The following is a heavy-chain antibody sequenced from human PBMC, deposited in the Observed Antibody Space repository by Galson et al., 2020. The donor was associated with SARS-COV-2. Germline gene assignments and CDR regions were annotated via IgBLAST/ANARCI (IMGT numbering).Heavy chain of an antibody. D-gene: IGHD6-13*01. CDR1: GGSISSYY. J-gene: IGHJ4*02. CDR3: ARHESGYSSSSTYFDY. CDR2: IYYSGST. Sequence: SQTLSLTCTVSGGSISSYYCSWVRQPPGKGLEWIGYIYYSGSTNYNPSLKSRVTISVDTSKNQFSLKLSSVTAADTAVYYCARHESGYSSSSTYFDYWGQGTLVTVSS. V-gene: IGHV4-59*08.